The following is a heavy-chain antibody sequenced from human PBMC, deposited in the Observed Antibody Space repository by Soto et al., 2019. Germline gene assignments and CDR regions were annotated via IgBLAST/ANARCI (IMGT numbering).Heavy chain of an antibody. J-gene: IGHJ4*02. Sequence: PSDTLSLTCTVSGGSISSYYWGWIRQPPGKGLEWIGYIYYSGSTNYNPSLKSRVTISVDTSKNQFSLKMSSVTAADTAVYYCARLATRYYFDYWGQGTLVTVSS. D-gene: IGHD1-1*01. V-gene: IGHV4-59*01. CDR2: IYYSGST. CDR1: GGSISSYY. CDR3: ARLATRYYFDY.